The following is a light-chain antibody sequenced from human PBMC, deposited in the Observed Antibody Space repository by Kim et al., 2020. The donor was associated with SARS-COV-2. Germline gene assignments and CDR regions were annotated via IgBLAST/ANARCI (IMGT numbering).Light chain of an antibody. Sequence: PVGTVTLTFGSSTGAVTSGHHPYWFQQKPGQAPRTLIYGTSNQHPWKAARLSGSPLGGKAALTISGALPEDEAEYYCLLYYNGHRVFGGGTQLTVL. CDR2: GTS. CDR3: LLYYNGHRV. J-gene: IGLJ2*01. V-gene: IGLV7-46*01. CDR1: TGAVTSGHH.